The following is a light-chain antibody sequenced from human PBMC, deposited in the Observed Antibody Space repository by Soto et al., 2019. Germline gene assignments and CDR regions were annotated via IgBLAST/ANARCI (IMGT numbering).Light chain of an antibody. J-gene: IGLJ1*01. V-gene: IGLV1-40*01. CDR2: GNS. Sequence: QSVLTQPPSVSGAPGQRVTISCTGSSSNIGAGYDVHWYQQHPGTAPKLLIYGNSNRPSGVPDRFSGCKSGTSAALAITWVQAEDEADYYCQAYDSSLSGYVFGTGTKVTVL. CDR3: QAYDSSLSGYV. CDR1: SSNIGAGYD.